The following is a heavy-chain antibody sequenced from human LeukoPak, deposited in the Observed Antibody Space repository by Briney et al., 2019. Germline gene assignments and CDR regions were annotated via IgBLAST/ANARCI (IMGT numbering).Heavy chain of an antibody. CDR2: ISGSGSDT. J-gene: IGHJ4*02. D-gene: IGHD1/OR15-1a*01. CDR1: GFTFSNFY. CDR3: TRGPRTTDY. Sequence: GGSLRLSCTASGFTFSNFYMTWIRQAPGKGLEYVSYISGSGSDTNYADSVRGRFTISRDNAKNSLYLHMSALGADDAAVYYCTRGPRTTDYWGQGTPVTVSS. V-gene: IGHV3-11*06.